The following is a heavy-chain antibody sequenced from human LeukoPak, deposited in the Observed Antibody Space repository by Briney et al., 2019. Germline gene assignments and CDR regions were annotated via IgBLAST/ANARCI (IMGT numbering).Heavy chain of an antibody. CDR1: GGSVTSYY. V-gene: IGHV4-59*02. CDR3: SGGFGAPGF. Sequence: SETLSLTCTVSGGSVTSYYWSWIRQPPGKGLEWIGYIYYSGSPNYNPSLKSRVTMSVDTSKNQFSLKLTSVTAADTAVYYCSGGFGAPGFWGQGTPVTVSS. D-gene: IGHD3-10*01. J-gene: IGHJ4*02. CDR2: IYYSGSP.